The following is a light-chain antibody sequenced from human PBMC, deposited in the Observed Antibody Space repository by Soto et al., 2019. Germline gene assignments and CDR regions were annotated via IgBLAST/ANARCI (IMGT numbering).Light chain of an antibody. CDR3: QQYYSYPSFT. Sequence: AIRMTQSPSSFSASTGDRVTITCRASQGISSYLAWYQQKPGKAPKLLIYAASTLQSGVPSRFSGSGSGTDFTLQLSCLQSEDFATYYCQQYYSYPSFTFGPGTKVDIK. CDR2: AAS. V-gene: IGKV1-8*01. J-gene: IGKJ3*01. CDR1: QGISSY.